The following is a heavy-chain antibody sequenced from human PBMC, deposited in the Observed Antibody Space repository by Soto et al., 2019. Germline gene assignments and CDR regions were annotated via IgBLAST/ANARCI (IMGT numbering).Heavy chain of an antibody. Sequence: ASVKVSCKASGYTFKSYQIYWVRQAPGRRLECMGWMNISIGNTEYSQNFQGRVTMTRDTWQSTPHMDLSSLRSEDTAVHYCAKETDLTLVTTLDYWAQGTLVTASS. CDR1: GYTFKSYQ. CDR3: AKETDLTLVTTLDY. V-gene: IGHV1-3*04. J-gene: IGHJ4*02. D-gene: IGHD4-17*01. CDR2: MNISIGNT.